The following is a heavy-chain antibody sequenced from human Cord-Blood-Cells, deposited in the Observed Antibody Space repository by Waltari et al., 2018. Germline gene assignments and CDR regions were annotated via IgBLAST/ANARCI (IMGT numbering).Heavy chain of an antibody. D-gene: IGHD6-6*01. J-gene: IGHJ6*02. V-gene: IGHV3-48*01. CDR1: GFTFSSYS. CDR3: AREEYSSSLFYYYGMDV. Sequence: EVQLVESGGGLVQPGGSLRLSCAASGFTFSSYSMNWVRQAPGRGLEWVSYISSSRSTIYHAGSVKGRFTISRDNAKNSLYLQMNSLRAEDTAVYYCAREEYSSSLFYYYGMDVWGQGATVTVSS. CDR2: ISSSRSTI.